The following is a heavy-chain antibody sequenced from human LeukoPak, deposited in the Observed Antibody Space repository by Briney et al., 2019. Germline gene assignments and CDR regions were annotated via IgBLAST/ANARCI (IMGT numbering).Heavy chain of an antibody. Sequence: GASVKVSCKASGYTFTSYGISWVRQAPGQGLEWMGWISAYNGNTNYAQKLQGRVTMTTDTSTSTAYMELRSLRSDDTAVYYCARDRRALYYYDSSGYPNFDYWGQGTLVTVSS. CDR3: ARDRRALYYYDSSGYPNFDY. CDR2: ISAYNGNT. V-gene: IGHV1-18*01. D-gene: IGHD3-22*01. CDR1: GYTFTSYG. J-gene: IGHJ4*02.